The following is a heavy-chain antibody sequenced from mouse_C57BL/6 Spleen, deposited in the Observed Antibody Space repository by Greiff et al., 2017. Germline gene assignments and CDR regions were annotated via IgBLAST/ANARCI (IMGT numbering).Heavy chain of an antibody. CDR1: GFSLTSYG. Sequence: VQGVESGPGLVQPSQSLSITCTVSGFSLTSYGVHWVRQSPGKGLEWLGVICSGGSTDYNAAFISRLSIRKDNSKCQVFFKRNSRQADDTAIYYCASDSSGYVDYWGQGTTLTVSS. J-gene: IGHJ2*01. CDR3: ASDSSGYVDY. D-gene: IGHD3-2*02. CDR2: ICSGGST. V-gene: IGHV2-2*01.